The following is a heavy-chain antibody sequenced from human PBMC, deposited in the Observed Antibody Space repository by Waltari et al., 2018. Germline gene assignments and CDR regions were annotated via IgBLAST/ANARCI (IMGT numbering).Heavy chain of an antibody. CDR3: ARLTISGGYYFDY. J-gene: IGHJ4*02. D-gene: IGHD3-3*01. V-gene: IGHV1-2*06. CDR2: INPNSGGT. CDR1: GYTFTGYY. Sequence: QVQLVQSGAEVKKPGASVKVSCKASGYTFTGYYMHWVRQAPGQGLEWMGRINPNSGGTNYAQKFQGRVTMTRDTSINTAYMELSRLRSDDTAVYYCARLTISGGYYFDYWGQGTLVTVSS.